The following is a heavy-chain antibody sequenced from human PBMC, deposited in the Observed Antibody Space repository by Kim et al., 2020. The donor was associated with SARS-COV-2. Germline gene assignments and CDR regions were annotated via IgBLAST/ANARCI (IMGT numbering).Heavy chain of an antibody. D-gene: IGHD6-19*01. V-gene: IGHV3-9*01. Sequence: VKGRFTISRDNAKNSLYLQMNSLRAEDTAWYYCAKEGSSGFYYYYYGMDVWGQGTTVTVSS. CDR3: AKEGSSGFYYYYYGMDV. J-gene: IGHJ6*02.